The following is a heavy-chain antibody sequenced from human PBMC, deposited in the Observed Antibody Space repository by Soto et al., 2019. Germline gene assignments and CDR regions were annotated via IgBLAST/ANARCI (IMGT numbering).Heavy chain of an antibody. CDR2: ISSSSSYI. D-gene: IGHD6-13*01. CDR1: GFTFSSYS. CDR3: ARDPQLGNDASDI. Sequence: PGGSLRLSCAASGFTFSSYSMNWVRQAPGKGLEWVSSISSSSSYIYYADSVKGRFTISRDNAKNSLYLQMNSLRAEDTAVYYCARDPQLGNDASDIWGQGTMVTVSS. V-gene: IGHV3-21*01. J-gene: IGHJ3*02.